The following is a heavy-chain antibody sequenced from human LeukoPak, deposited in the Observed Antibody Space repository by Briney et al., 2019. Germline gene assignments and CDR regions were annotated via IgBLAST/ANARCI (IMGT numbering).Heavy chain of an antibody. CDR2: ISSSSSNI. D-gene: IGHD1-26*01. J-gene: IGHJ4*02. CDR3: ARDGWELPKYYFDY. Sequence: PGGSLRLSCAASGFTFSTYGMNWVRQAPGKGLEWVSYISSSSSNICYADSVKGRFTISRDNAKNSLYLQMNSLRAEDTAVYYSARDGWELPKYYFDYWGQGILVTVSS. V-gene: IGHV3-48*01. CDR1: GFTFSTYG.